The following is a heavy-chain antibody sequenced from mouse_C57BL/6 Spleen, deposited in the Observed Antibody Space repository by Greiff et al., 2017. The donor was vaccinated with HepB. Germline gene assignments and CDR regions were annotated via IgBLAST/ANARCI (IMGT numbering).Heavy chain of an antibody. J-gene: IGHJ4*01. V-gene: IGHV5-17*01. D-gene: IGHD3-2*02. CDR3: ARGDSSGFYYAMDY. CDR1: GFTFSDYG. CDR2: ISSGSSTI. Sequence: EVMLVESGGGLVKPGGSLKLSCAAPGFTFSDYGMHWVRQAPEKGLEWVAYISSGSSTIYYADTVKGRFTISRDNAKNTLFLQMTSLRSEDTAMYYCARGDSSGFYYAMDYWGQGTSVTVSS.